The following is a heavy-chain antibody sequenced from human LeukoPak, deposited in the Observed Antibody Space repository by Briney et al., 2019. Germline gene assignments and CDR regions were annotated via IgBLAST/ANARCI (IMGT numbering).Heavy chain of an antibody. CDR2: INPNSGGT. CDR1: GYTFTGYY. Sequence: ASVKVSCKASGYTFTGYYMHWVRQAPGQGLEWMGWINPNSGGTNYAQKLQGRVTMTRDTSISTAYMELSRLRSDDTAVYYCAREILYGLVLGNFDYRGQGTLVTVSS. V-gene: IGHV1-2*02. J-gene: IGHJ4*02. CDR3: AREILYGLVLGNFDY. D-gene: IGHD6-19*01.